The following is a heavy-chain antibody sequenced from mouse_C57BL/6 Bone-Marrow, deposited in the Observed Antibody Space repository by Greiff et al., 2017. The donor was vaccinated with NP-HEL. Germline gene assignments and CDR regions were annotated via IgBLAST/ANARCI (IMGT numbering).Heavy chain of an antibody. CDR1: GFTFTDYY. J-gene: IGHJ4*01. CDR3: ARSVYYDYADDPFYAMDY. Sequence: EVKLVESGGGLVQPGGSLSLSCAASGFTFTDYYMSWVRQPPGQALEWLAFIRTTANGYTTEYSSSVKGRFTISRDNSQSILYLQMNALRAEDSATYYCARSVYYDYADDPFYAMDYWGQGTSVTVSS. CDR2: IRTTANGYTT. V-gene: IGHV7-3*01. D-gene: IGHD2-4*01.